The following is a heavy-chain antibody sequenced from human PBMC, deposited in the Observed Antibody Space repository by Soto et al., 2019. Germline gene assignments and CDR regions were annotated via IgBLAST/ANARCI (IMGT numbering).Heavy chain of an antibody. CDR1: GYSFTNYW. V-gene: IGHV5-51*01. CDR3: ARLNMEYSSSWVDY. Sequence: PGESLKISCNGSGYSFTNYWIGWVRQMPGKGLEWMGIVYPGDSETRYSPSFQGQVTISADKSISTAYLQWSGLKASDTAIYFCARLNMEYSSSWVDYWGQGTLVTVSS. CDR2: VYPGDSET. D-gene: IGHD6-6*01. J-gene: IGHJ4*02.